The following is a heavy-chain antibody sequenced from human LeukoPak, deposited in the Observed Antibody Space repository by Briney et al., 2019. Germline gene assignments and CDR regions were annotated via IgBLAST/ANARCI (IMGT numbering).Heavy chain of an antibody. J-gene: IGHJ5*02. CDR2: IIPIFGTA. CDR1: GGTFSSYA. V-gene: IGHV1-69*05. Sequence: ASVKVSCKASGGTFSSYAISWVRQAPGQGLEWMGGIIPIFGTANYAQKFQGRVTITTDESTSTAYMELSSLRSEDTAVYYCAREAIAATNWFDPWGQGTLVTVSS. D-gene: IGHD6-6*01. CDR3: AREAIAATNWFDP.